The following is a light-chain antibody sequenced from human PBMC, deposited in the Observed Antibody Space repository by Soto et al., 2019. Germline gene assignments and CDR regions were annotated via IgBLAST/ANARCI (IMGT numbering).Light chain of an antibody. CDR3: QQYGSSPPYT. CDR1: QSVSSSY. CDR2: GAS. V-gene: IGKV3-20*01. Sequence: EIVLTQSPGILSLSPGERATLSCRASQSVSSSYLAWYQQKPGQAPRLLIYGASNRATGSPDRFSASGSKTDFTLTISRLEPEDFAVYYCQQYGSSPPYTFGQGTKLEIK. J-gene: IGKJ2*01.